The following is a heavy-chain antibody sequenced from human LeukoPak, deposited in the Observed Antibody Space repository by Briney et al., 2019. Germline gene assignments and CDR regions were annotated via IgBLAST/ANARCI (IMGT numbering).Heavy chain of an antibody. D-gene: IGHD2-15*01. CDR3: AKVLGYCSGGSCYGSDY. V-gene: IGHV3-23*01. CDR1: GFTFSSYA. J-gene: IGHJ4*02. CDR2: ISGSGGST. Sequence: PGGSLRLSCAASGFTFSSYAMSWVRQAPGKGLGWVSAISGSGGSTYYADSVKGRFTLSRDNSKNTLYLQMNSLRAEDTAVYYCAKVLGYCSGGSCYGSDYWGQGTLVTVSS.